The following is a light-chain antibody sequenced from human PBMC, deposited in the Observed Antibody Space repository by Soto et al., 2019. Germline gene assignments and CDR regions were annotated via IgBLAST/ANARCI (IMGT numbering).Light chain of an antibody. V-gene: IGKV1-5*03. J-gene: IGKJ1*01. CDR1: QNIDRW. Sequence: DIQMTQSPSTLSASVGDRVTITCRASQNIDRWLAWYQQKPGKAPNLLIYGASNLESGVPSIFSGSGSGTEFTLTISSLRPDDFATYYCQQYNSYPWTFGQGTKVEIK. CDR3: QQYNSYPWT. CDR2: GAS.